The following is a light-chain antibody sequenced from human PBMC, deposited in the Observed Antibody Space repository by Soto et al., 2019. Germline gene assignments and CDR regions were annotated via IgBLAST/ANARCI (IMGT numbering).Light chain of an antibody. CDR1: SSNIGSNY. V-gene: IGLV1-47*02. J-gene: IGLJ1*01. Sequence: QSVLTQPPSASGTPGQSVTISCSGSSSNIGSNYVYWYQQLPGTAPKLLIYSNNQRPSGVPDRFSGSKSGTSASLAISGLRSEDEADYYCAAWDDSLSAHYVFGTGTKVTVL. CDR3: AAWDDSLSAHYV. CDR2: SNN.